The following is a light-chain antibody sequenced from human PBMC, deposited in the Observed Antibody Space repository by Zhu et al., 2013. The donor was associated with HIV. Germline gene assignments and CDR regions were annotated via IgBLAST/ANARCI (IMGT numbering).Light chain of an antibody. CDR2: GAS. CDR3: QQYNNWWT. CDR1: QSVASN. J-gene: IGKJ1*01. Sequence: EIVLTQSPVTLSVSPGERVILSCRASQSVASNLAWYQQRPGQAPRLLIYGASTRATGVPARFSGSGSGTEFTLTISSLQSEDFAVYHCQQYNNWWTFGQGTKVEIK. V-gene: IGKV3-15*01.